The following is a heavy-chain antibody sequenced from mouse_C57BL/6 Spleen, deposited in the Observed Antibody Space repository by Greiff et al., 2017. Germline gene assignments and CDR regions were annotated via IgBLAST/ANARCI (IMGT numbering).Heavy chain of an antibody. V-gene: IGHV1-82*01. Sequence: VKLMESGPELVKPGASVKISCKASGYAFSSSWMNWVKQRPGQGLEWIGRIYPGDGDTNYNGKFKGKATLTADKSSSTASMQLSSLTSEDSAVYFCERKGTDDYDGDWYFDVWGTGTTVTVSS. D-gene: IGHD2-4*01. CDR1: GYAFSSSW. J-gene: IGHJ1*03. CDR2: IYPGDGDT. CDR3: ERKGTDDYDGDWYFDV.